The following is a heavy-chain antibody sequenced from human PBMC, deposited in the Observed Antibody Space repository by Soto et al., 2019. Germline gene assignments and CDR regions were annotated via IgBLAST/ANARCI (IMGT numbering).Heavy chain of an antibody. D-gene: IGHD7-27*01. CDR3: AKLDMGILYYYYGMDV. V-gene: IGHV3-23*01. J-gene: IGHJ6*02. CDR2: ISGSGGST. CDR1: GFTFSSYA. Sequence: GESLKISCAASGFTFSSYAMSWVRQAPGKGLEWVSAISGSGGSTYYADSVKGRFTISRDNSKNTLYLQMNSLRAEDTAVYYCAKLDMGILYYYYGMDVWGQGTTVTVSS.